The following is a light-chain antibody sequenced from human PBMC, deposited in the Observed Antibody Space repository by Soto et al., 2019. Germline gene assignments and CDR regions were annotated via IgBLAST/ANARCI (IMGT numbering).Light chain of an antibody. V-gene: IGKV1-5*03. CDR3: QQYNSYPPYT. CDR2: KAS. CDR1: QSISSW. J-gene: IGKJ2*01. Sequence: DIQMTQSPSTLSASVGDRVTITCRASQSISSWLAWYQQKAGKAPKLLIYKASSLESGVPARFSGSGSGTEFTHTISSLQPDDFATYYCQQYNSYPPYTFGQGTKLEIK.